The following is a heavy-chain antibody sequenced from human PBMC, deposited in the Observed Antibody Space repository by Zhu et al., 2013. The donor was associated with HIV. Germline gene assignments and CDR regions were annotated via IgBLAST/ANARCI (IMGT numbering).Heavy chain of an antibody. CDR3: ARDKERGFPGSFDL. J-gene: IGHJ2*01. D-gene: IGHD2-15*01. CDR1: GYSFTNYA. V-gene: IGHV1-18*01. CDR2: ISPYNGNA. Sequence: QVQLVQSGTEVRKPGASVKVSCKASGYSFTNYAISWVRQAPGQGFEWLGWISPYNGNANYAQNIQGRVTMTTDTSTRTAYMELRSLRSDDTAVYYCARDKERGFPGSFDLWGRGTPVSVSS.